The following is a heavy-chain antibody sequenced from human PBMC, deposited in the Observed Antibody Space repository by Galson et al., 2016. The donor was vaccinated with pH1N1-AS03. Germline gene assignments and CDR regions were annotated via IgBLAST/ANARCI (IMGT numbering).Heavy chain of an antibody. J-gene: IGHJ6*02. CDR1: GYTFTSYG. D-gene: IGHD5-24*01. V-gene: IGHV1-18*01. Sequence: SVKASCKASGYTFTSYGITWVRQAPGQGLEWMGWISAYNGNTKYAQKFPGRVTMTTDTSTSTAYMEWRSLRSDDTAVYYCAKVGGEGYNWYFYGMDVWGQGTTVTVAS. CDR2: ISAYNGNT. CDR3: AKVGGEGYNWYFYGMDV.